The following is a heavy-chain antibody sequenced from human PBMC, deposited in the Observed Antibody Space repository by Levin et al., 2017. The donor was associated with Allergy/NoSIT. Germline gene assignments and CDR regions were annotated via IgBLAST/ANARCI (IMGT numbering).Heavy chain of an antibody. CDR3: ARTGLPVADDY. J-gene: IGHJ4*02. CDR2: IDGSSGFI. Sequence: PGGSLRLSCTASGFTFSTYAMNWVRQAPGKGLEWVSSIDGSSGFIHYADSVKGRFTISRDNAKNSLYLQMDSLRAEDTAMYYCARTGLPVADDYWGQGTLVTVSS. D-gene: IGHD6-19*01. CDR1: GFTFSTYA. V-gene: IGHV3-21*01.